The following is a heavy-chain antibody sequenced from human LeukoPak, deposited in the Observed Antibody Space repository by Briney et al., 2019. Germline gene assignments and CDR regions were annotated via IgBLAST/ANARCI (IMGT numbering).Heavy chain of an antibody. CDR3: AKDHYYGSGSYYNDNYMDV. J-gene: IGHJ6*03. CDR1: GFTFSSYG. Sequence: GGSLRLSCAASGFTFSSYGMSWVRQAPGKGLEWVSAISHSGGTTYYADSVKGRFTISRDNSKNTLYLQMNSLRVEDTAVYYCAKDHYYGSGSYYNDNYMDVWGKGTTVTISS. D-gene: IGHD3-10*01. V-gene: IGHV3-23*01. CDR2: ISHSGGTT.